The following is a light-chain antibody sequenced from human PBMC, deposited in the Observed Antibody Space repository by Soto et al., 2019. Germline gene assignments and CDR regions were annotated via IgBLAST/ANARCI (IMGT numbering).Light chain of an antibody. Sequence: QSVLTQPPSASGSPGQSVTISCTGTTSDIGAYNYVSWYHQRPGKAPTLIIYEVTRRPSGVPDRIFGSKSDTTASLTVSGLQADDEGHYYCSSFAGTNSFVFGTGTKVTVL. CDR1: TSDIGAYNY. J-gene: IGLJ1*01. CDR2: EVT. CDR3: SSFAGTNSFV. V-gene: IGLV2-8*01.